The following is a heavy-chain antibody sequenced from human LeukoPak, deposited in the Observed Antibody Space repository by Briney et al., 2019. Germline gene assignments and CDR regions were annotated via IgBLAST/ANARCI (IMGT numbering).Heavy chain of an antibody. D-gene: IGHD3-10*01. CDR3: AKDDRAFSMVRGVNDY. CDR2: IRYDGSNK. Sequence: GGSLRLSCAASRFTFSSYGMHWVRQAPGKGLEWVAFIRYDGSNKYYADSVKGRFTISRDNSKNTLYLQMNSLRAEDTAVYYCAKDDRAFSMVRGVNDYWGQGTLVTVSS. V-gene: IGHV3-30*02. CDR1: RFTFSSYG. J-gene: IGHJ4*02.